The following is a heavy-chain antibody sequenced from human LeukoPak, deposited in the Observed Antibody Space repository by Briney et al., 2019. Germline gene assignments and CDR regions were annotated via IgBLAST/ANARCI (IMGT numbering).Heavy chain of an antibody. CDR1: GFTVSSNY. V-gene: IGHV3-66*01. CDR3: ARDSEDSPSNDRKWVRVRGPYDGMDV. J-gene: IGHJ6*02. CDR2: IYTGGST. D-gene: IGHD3-10*01. Sequence: GGSLRLSCAASGFTVSSNYMSWVRQAPGKGLGWVSAIYTGGSTYYAGSVKGRFTISRDNSKNMLYLQMNSLRAEDTAVYYCARDSEDSPSNDRKWVRVRGPYDGMDVWGQGTTVTVSS.